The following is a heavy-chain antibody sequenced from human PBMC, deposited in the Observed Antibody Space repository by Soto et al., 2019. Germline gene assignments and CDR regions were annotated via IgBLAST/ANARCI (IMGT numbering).Heavy chain of an antibody. D-gene: IGHD2-15*01. Sequence: QVQLVESGGGVVQPGRSLRLSCAASGFTFSHYSVHWVRQAPGKGLEWVAVASHDGSTKYYADSLKGRFTISRDNSKNILDLPLNSLRPEDTAVYYCARVLAPVDDPFDLWGQGTMVTVSS. V-gene: IGHV3-30-3*01. CDR3: ARVLAPVDDPFDL. CDR1: GFTFSHYS. J-gene: IGHJ3*01. CDR2: ASHDGSTK.